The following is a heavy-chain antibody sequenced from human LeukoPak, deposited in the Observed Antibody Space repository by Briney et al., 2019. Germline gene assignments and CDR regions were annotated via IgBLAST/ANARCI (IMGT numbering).Heavy chain of an antibody. D-gene: IGHD4-17*01. CDR1: GGSITSGGYY. Sequence: TSETLSLTCTVSGGSITSGGYYWNWIRQHPGKGLEWIGYIYYSGSTYYNPSLKSRLTISVDTSKNQFSLKLSSVPAADTAVYYCARSGVWLRGTTAFDYWGQGTLVTVSS. CDR2: IYYSGST. V-gene: IGHV4-31*03. CDR3: ARSGVWLRGTTAFDY. J-gene: IGHJ4*02.